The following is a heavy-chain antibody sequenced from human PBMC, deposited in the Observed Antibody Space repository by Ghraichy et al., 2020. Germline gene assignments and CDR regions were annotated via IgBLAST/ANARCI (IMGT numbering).Heavy chain of an antibody. J-gene: IGHJ4*02. CDR3: ARADYYDSSGYYSRILDY. V-gene: IGHV3-33*01. D-gene: IGHD3-22*01. CDR2: IWYNGGNK. CDR1: GFRFSNYG. Sequence: GESLNISCAASGFRFSNYGMHWVRQAPGKGLEWVALIWYNGGNKYYADSVKGRFSISRDNSKNTLYLEMNSLRAEDTAVYYCARADYYDSSGYYSRILDYWGQGTLVNFSS.